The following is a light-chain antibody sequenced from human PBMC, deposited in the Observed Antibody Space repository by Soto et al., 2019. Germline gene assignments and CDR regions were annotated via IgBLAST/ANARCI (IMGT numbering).Light chain of an antibody. Sequence: QSALTQPASVSGSPGQSITISCTGTVSGVGGYTYVSWYQQCPGRVPKLMIYEVSYRPSGVSNRFSGSKSGNTASLTISGLQAEDEADYYCSSYTSSSTYVFGTGTKVTVL. CDR1: VSGVGGYTY. V-gene: IGLV2-14*01. J-gene: IGLJ1*01. CDR2: EVS. CDR3: SSYTSSSTYV.